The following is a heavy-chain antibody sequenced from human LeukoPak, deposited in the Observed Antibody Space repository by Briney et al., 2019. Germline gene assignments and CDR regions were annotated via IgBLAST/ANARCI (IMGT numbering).Heavy chain of an antibody. CDR2: IYYSGTT. Sequence: SETLSLTCTVSGGSISSSSYYWGWIRQPPGKGLEWIGSIYYSGTTYYNPSLKSRVTISVDTSKNQFSLKLSSVTAADTAVFYCARHGVLRVDYNGGSLDAFDIWGQGTMVTVSS. D-gene: IGHD4-11*01. CDR3: ARHGVLRVDYNGGSLDAFDI. V-gene: IGHV4-39*01. CDR1: GGSISSSSYY. J-gene: IGHJ3*02.